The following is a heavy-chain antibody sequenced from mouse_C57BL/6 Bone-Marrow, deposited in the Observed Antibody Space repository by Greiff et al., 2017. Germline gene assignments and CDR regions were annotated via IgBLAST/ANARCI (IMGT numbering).Heavy chain of an antibody. J-gene: IGHJ4*01. CDR2: ISSGSSTI. D-gene: IGHD2-5*01. Sequence: EVKLVESGGGLVKPGGSLKLSCAASGFTFSDYGLHWVRQAPEKGLGWVAYISSGSSTISYADTVKGRFPISRDNAKNTLFLQMTSLRSEDTAMYYCARGSNCYYAMDYWGQGTSVTVSS. CDR1: GFTFSDYG. CDR3: ARGSNCYYAMDY. V-gene: IGHV5-17*01.